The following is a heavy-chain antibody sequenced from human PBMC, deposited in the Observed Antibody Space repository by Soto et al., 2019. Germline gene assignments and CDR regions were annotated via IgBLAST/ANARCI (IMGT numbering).Heavy chain of an antibody. D-gene: IGHD3-22*01. V-gene: IGHV1-69*08. Sequence: QVQLVQSGAEVKKPGSSVKVSCKASGGTFSSYTISWVRQAPGQGLEWMGRIIPILGIANYAQKFQGRVTITAVKSTSTAYMELSSLRSEDTAVYYCAREYYDSSGYYDIYYYYGMDVWGQGTTVTVSS. CDR2: IIPILGIA. J-gene: IGHJ6*02. CDR1: GGTFSSYT. CDR3: AREYYDSSGYYDIYYYYGMDV.